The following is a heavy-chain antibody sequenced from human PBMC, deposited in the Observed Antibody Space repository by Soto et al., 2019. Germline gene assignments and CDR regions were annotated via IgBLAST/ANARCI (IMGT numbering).Heavy chain of an antibody. Sequence: QVQLVQSGAEVKKPGASVKVSCKASGYTFTSYDINWVRQATGQGLEWMGWMNPNSGNTGYAQKFQGRVTMTRNTSTSTAYMELSSLKSEDTAVYSSAREQQVRGFDPWGQGTLVTVSS. V-gene: IGHV1-8*01. CDR1: GYTFTSYD. J-gene: IGHJ5*02. CDR2: MNPNSGNT. D-gene: IGHD6-13*01. CDR3: AREQQVRGFDP.